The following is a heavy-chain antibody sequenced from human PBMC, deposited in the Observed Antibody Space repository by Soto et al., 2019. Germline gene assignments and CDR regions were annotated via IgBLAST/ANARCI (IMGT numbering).Heavy chain of an antibody. CDR1: GFTFSSYA. Sequence: GGSLRLSCSASGFTFSSYAMSWVRQAPGKGLEWVSAISGSGGSTYYADSVKGRFTISRDNSKNTLYLQMNSLRAEDTAVYYCAKDLNAPYCGGDCYFDPRGGMDVWGQGTTVTVSS. V-gene: IGHV3-23*01. J-gene: IGHJ6*02. D-gene: IGHD2-21*02. CDR2: ISGSGGST. CDR3: AKDLNAPYCGGDCYFDPRGGMDV.